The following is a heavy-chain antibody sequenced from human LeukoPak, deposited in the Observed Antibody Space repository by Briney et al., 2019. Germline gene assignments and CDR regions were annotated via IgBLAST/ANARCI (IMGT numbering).Heavy chain of an antibody. CDR3: ARAVRYYYYGMDV. V-gene: IGHV3-11*06. CDR2: ISSSSTYT. J-gene: IGHJ6*02. D-gene: IGHD3-10*01. Sequence: GGSLRLSCAASGFTFSDYYMSWIRQAPGKGLEWVSYISSSSTYTNYADSVKGRFTISRDNAKNSLYLQMNSLRAEDTAVYYCARAVRYYYYGMDVWGQGTTVTVSS. CDR1: GFTFSDYY.